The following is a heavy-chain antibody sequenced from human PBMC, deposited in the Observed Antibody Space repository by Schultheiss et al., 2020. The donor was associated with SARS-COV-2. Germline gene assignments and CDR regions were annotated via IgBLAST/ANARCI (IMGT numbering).Heavy chain of an antibody. V-gene: IGHV3-11*06. CDR2: ISSSSSYI. D-gene: IGHD6-13*01. CDR1: GFTFSDYY. CDR3: ARGESSSWGCWFDP. Sequence: GGSLRLSCAASGFTFSDYYMSWIRQAPGKGLEWVSYISSSSSYIYYADSVKGRFTISRDNAKNTLYLQMNSLRAEDTAVYYCARGESSSWGCWFDPWGQGTLVTVSS. J-gene: IGHJ5*02.